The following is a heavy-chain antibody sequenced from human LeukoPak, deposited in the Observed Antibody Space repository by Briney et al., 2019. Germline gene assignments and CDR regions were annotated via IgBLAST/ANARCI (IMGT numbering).Heavy chain of an antibody. J-gene: IGHJ5*02. CDR3: ARGPRFLEWFLGNWFDP. V-gene: IGHV4-34*01. D-gene: IGHD3-3*01. CDR2: INHSGST. Sequence: SETLSLTCAVYGGSFSGYYWSWIRQPPGKGLEWIGEINHSGSTNYNPSLKSRVTISVDTSKNQFSLKLSSVTAADTAVYYCARGPRFLEWFLGNWFDPWGQGTLVTVSS. CDR1: GGSFSGYY.